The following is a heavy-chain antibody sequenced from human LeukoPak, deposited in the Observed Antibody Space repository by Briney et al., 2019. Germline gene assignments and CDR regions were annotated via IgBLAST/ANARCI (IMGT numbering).Heavy chain of an antibody. D-gene: IGHD3-10*01. CDR2: INPNSGGT. J-gene: IGHJ4*02. Sequence: VSVKVSCKASGYTFTGYYMHWVRQAPGQGLEWMGWINPNSGGTSYAQKFQGRVTMTRDTSISTAYMELSRLRSDDTAVYYCARERLLWFGELPNGYDYWGQGTLVTVSS. CDR1: GYTFTGYY. CDR3: ARERLLWFGELPNGYDY. V-gene: IGHV1-2*02.